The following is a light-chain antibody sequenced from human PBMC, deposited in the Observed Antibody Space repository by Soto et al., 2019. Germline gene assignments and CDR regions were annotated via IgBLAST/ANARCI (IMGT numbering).Light chain of an antibody. CDR3: SSYASSSTLV. CDR2: EVS. CDR1: SSDVGGYNY. V-gene: IGLV2-14*01. J-gene: IGLJ2*01. Sequence: QSALTQPASVSGSPGQSITISCTGTSSDVGGYNYVSWYQQHPGKAPKLMIYEVSNRPPGVPNRFSGSKSGNTASLTISGLQAEDEADYYCSSYASSSTLVFGGGTKVTVL.